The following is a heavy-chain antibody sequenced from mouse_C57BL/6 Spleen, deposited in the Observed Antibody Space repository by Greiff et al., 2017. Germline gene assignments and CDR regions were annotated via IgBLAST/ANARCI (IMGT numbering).Heavy chain of an antibody. CDR1: GYTFTDYY. CDR3: ARDYYGISYRAMDY. Sequence: EVQLQQSGPELVKPGASVKISCKASGYTFTDYYMNWVKQSHGQSLEWIGDINPNNGGTSYNQKFKGKATLTVDKSSSTAYMELRSLTSEDSAVYYCARDYYGISYRAMDYWGQGTSVTVSS. J-gene: IGHJ4*01. V-gene: IGHV1-26*01. CDR2: INPNNGGT. D-gene: IGHD1-1*01.